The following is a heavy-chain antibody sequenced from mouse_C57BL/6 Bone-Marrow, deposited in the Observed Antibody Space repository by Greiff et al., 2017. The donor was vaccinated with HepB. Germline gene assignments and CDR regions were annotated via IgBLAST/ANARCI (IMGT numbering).Heavy chain of an antibody. Sequence: EVQLQESGGGLVQPKGSLKLSCAASGFSFNTYATNWVRQAPGKGLEWVARIRSKSNNYATYYADSVKDRFTISRDDSESMLYLQMNNLKTEDTAMYYCVRDGYWAWFAYWGQGTLVTVSA. D-gene: IGHD2-3*01. V-gene: IGHV10-1*01. CDR1: GFSFNTYA. J-gene: IGHJ3*01. CDR2: IRSKSNNYAT. CDR3: VRDGYWAWFAY.